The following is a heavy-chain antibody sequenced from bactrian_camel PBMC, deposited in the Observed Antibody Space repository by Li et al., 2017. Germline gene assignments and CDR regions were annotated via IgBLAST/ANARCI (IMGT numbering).Heavy chain of an antibody. CDR2: VNSDDSI. CDR3: VADMEYCGVSEYEWTY. Sequence: VQLVESGGGLVQPGGSLRLSCVASASIYNSYCMGFFRQAPDREREGVAVVNSDDSISYRDTVEGRFIISKDNAKNTLYLQMNNLRPEDTAMYYCVADMEYCGVSEYEWTYWGQGTQVTVS. J-gene: IGHJ4*01. D-gene: IGHD3*01. CDR1: ASIYNSYC. V-gene: IGHV3S53*01.